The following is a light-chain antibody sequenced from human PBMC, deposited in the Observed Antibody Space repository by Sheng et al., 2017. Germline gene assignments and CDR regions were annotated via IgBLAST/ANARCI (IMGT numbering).Light chain of an antibody. J-gene: IGKJ2*01. CDR2: GAS. Sequence: EIVLTQSPGTLSLSPGERATLSCRASQSLSVNYLAWYQQKPGQAPRLLIYGASTRATGIPEKFSGAGSGTEFTLTISSLQSEDFVVYYCQQYFDWPPYTFGQGTKLEI. CDR1: QSLSVNY. V-gene: IGKV3D-15*01. CDR3: QQYFDWPPYT.